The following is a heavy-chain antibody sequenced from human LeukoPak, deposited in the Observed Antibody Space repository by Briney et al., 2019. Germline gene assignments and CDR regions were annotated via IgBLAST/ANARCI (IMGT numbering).Heavy chain of an antibody. CDR2: ISYDGSNK. Sequence: PGRSLRLSCAASGFTFSSYAMHWVRQAPGMGLEWVAVISYDGSNKYYADSVKGRFTISRDNSKNTLYLQMNSLRAEDTAVYYCARDNYDHWGQGALVTVSS. CDR3: ARDNYDH. D-gene: IGHD5-24*01. V-gene: IGHV3-30*01. J-gene: IGHJ4*02. CDR1: GFTFSSYA.